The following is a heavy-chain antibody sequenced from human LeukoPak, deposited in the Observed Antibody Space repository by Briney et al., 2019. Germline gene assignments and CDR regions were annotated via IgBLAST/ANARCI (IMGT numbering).Heavy chain of an antibody. CDR3: ARHQLVVVPAAPDY. V-gene: IGHV4-39*01. CDR1: GGSISSSSYY. J-gene: IGHJ4*02. Sequence: SETLSLTCTVSGGSISSSSYYWGWIRQPPGNGLEWVGSIYYSGSSYNNPALKSRVTISVDTSKNQFSLKLSSVTAADTAVYYCARHQLVVVPAAPDYWGQGTLVTVSS. CDR2: IYYSGSS. D-gene: IGHD2-2*01.